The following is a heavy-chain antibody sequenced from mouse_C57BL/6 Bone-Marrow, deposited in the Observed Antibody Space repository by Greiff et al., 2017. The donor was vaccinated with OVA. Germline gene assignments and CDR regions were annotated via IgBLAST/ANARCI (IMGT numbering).Heavy chain of an antibody. CDR2: IWSDGST. CDR1: GFSLTSYG. V-gene: IGHV2-6-1*01. J-gene: IGHJ4*01. Sequence: QVHVKQSGPGLVAPSQSLSITCTVSGFSLTSYGVHWVRQPPGKGLEWLVVIWSDGSTTYNSALKSRLSISKDNSKSQVFLKMNSLQTDDTAMYYCARHRYYDYDDAMDYWGQGTSVTVSS. D-gene: IGHD2-4*01. CDR3: ARHRYYDYDDAMDY.